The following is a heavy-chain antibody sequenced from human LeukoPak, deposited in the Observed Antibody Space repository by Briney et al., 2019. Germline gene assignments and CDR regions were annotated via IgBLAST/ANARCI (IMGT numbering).Heavy chain of an antibody. V-gene: IGHV4-39*01. Sequence: PSETLSLTCTVSGGPINSNNYYWGWIRQPPGKGLEWIGSVYYTGSTNHNPSLKSRVTISVDTSKNQFSLNLNSVTAADTAVYYCARQEALGSNWFDPWGQGTLVTVSS. D-gene: IGHD1-26*01. J-gene: IGHJ5*02. CDR2: VYYTGST. CDR1: GGPINSNNYY. CDR3: ARQEALGSNWFDP.